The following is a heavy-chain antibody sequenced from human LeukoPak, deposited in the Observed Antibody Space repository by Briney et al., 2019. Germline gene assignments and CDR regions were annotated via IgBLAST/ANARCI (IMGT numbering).Heavy chain of an antibody. D-gene: IGHD5-24*01. CDR1: GFTFSSYE. CDR2: IKQDGSEE. V-gene: IGHV3-7*01. J-gene: IGHJ4*02. CDR3: ARGLRMELADGYNYYFDY. Sequence: QPGGSLRLSCAASGFTFSSYEMNWVRQAPGKGLEWVANIKQDGSEEYYVDSVKGRFTISRDNAKNSLYLQMNSLRAEDTAVYYCARGLRMELADGYNYYFDYWGQGTLVTVSS.